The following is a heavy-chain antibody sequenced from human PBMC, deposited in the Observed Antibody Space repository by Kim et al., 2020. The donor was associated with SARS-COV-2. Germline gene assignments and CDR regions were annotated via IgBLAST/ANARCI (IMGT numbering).Heavy chain of an antibody. D-gene: IGHD2-21*02. CDR2: INPNSGGT. CDR3: ARLGYCGGDCYSNYYYYYGMDV. CDR1: GYTFTGYY. Sequence: ASVKVSCKASGYTFTGYYMHWVRQAPGQGLEWMGWINPNSGGTNYAQKFQGRVTMTRDTSISTAYMELSRLRSDDTAVYYCARLGYCGGDCYSNYYYYYGMDVWGQGTTVTVSS. V-gene: IGHV1-2*02. J-gene: IGHJ6*02.